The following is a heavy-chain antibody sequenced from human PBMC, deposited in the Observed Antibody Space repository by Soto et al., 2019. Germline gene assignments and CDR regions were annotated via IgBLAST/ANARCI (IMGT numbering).Heavy chain of an antibody. J-gene: IGHJ4*02. CDR1: GYTFTSYA. V-gene: IGHV1-3*01. Sequence: QVQLVQSGAEVKKPGASVKVSCKASGYTFTSYAMHWVRQAPGQRLEWMGWINAGNGNTKYSQKFQGRVTITRDTSASTAYMELSSLRSEDTAVYYCARDRGVAGASYFDSWGQGTLVTVSS. CDR2: INAGNGNT. CDR3: ARDRGVAGASYFDS. D-gene: IGHD6-19*01.